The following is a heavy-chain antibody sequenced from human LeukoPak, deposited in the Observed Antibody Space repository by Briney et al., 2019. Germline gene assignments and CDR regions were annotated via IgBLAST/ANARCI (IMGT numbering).Heavy chain of an antibody. CDR1: GYSFTSYW. CDR3: ARPHYYGSGSYYSGFDI. V-gene: IGHV5-51*01. D-gene: IGHD3-10*01. CDR2: IYPADSDT. J-gene: IGHJ3*02. Sequence: GESLKISCQGSGYSFTSYWIAWFRQMPGKGLEWMGIIYPADSDTRYSPSFQGQVSISADKSMSIAYLQWRSLKASDTAMYYCARPHYYGSGSYYSGFDIWGQGTMVTVCS.